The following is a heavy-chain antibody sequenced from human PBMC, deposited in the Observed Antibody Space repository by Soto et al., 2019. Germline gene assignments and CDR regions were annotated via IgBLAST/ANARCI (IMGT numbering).Heavy chain of an antibody. Sequence: SETLSLTCTVSGGSISSYYWSWIRQPPGKGLEWIGYIYYSGSTNYNPSIKSRVTISVDTSKNRFSLKLSSVIAAETAVYYCAGSVVPTPYYSYYGMDVWGQGTTVTVSS. J-gene: IGHJ6*02. D-gene: IGHD2-15*01. CDR1: GGSISSYY. CDR2: IYYSGST. CDR3: AGSVVPTPYYSYYGMDV. V-gene: IGHV4-59*01.